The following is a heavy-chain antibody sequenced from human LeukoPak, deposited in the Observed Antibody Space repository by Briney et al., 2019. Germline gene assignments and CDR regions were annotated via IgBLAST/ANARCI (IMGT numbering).Heavy chain of an antibody. CDR2: IYYSGST. V-gene: IGHV4-59*01. CDR1: GGSISSYY. D-gene: IGHD2-2*01. CDR3: ARDRGLVVPSNWFDP. J-gene: IGHJ5*02. Sequence: PSETLSLTCIVSGGSISSYYWSWIRPPPGKGLEWIGYIYYSGSTNYNPSLKSRVTISVDTSKNQFSLKLSSVTAADTAVYYCARDRGLVVPSNWFDPWGQGTLVTVSS.